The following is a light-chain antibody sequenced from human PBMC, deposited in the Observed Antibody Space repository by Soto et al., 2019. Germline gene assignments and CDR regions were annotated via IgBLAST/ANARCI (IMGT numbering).Light chain of an antibody. Sequence: QSALTQPPSVSGSPGQSVTISCTGTSSDVGSYNRVSWYQQPPGTAPKLMIYEVSNRPSGVPDRFSGSKSGTTASLTIAGLQAEDEADYYCSLYTSISNSGVFGGGTKLTVL. CDR1: SSDVGSYNR. CDR3: SLYTSISNSGV. J-gene: IGLJ3*02. CDR2: EVS. V-gene: IGLV2-18*01.